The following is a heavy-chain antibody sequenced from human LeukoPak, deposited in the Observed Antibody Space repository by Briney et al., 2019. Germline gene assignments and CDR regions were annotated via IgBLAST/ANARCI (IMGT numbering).Heavy chain of an antibody. V-gene: IGHV3-21*01. CDR2: ISSSSSYI. Sequence: GGSLRISCAASGFTFSSYSMNWVRQAPGKGLEWVSSISSSSSYIYYADSVKGRFTISRDNAKNSLYLQMNSLRAEDTAVYYCARDPEGGWYAFDIWGQGTMVTVSS. CDR1: GFTFSSYS. CDR3: ARDPEGGWYAFDI. J-gene: IGHJ3*02.